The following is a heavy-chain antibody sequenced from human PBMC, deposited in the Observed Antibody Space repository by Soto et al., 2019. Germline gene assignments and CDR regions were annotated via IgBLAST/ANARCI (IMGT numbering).Heavy chain of an antibody. CDR3: ARDTAMATYYYYYGMDV. D-gene: IGHD5-18*01. Sequence: GASVKVSCKASGYTFTSYGISWVRQAPGQGLEWMGWISAYNGNTNYAQKLQGRVTMTTDTSTSTAYMELRSLRSDDTAVYYCARDTAMATYYYYYGMDVWGQGTTVTVSS. J-gene: IGHJ6*02. CDR1: GYTFTSYG. V-gene: IGHV1-18*01. CDR2: ISAYNGNT.